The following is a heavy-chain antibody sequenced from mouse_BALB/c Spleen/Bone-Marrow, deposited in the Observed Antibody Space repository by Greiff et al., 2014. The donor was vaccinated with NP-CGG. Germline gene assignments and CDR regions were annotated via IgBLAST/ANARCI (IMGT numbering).Heavy chain of an antibody. J-gene: IGHJ2*01. CDR2: IVPANGNT. Sequence: VQLQQSGAELVKPGASVKLSCTASGFNIKDTYMHWVKQRPEQGLEWIGRIVPANGNTKYDPKFQGKATITADTSSNTAYLQLTSLTSEYTAVYYCGEYLYGNDFDYWGQGTTLTVSS. CDR3: GEYLYGNDFDY. D-gene: IGHD2-10*02. CDR1: GFNIKDTY. V-gene: IGHV14-3*02.